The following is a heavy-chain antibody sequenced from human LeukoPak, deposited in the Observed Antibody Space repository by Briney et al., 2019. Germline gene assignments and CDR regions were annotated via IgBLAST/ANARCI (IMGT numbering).Heavy chain of an antibody. CDR2: IYYSGST. Sequence: PSETLSLTCTVSGGSISSGDYYWSWIRQPPGKGLEWIGYIYYSGSTYYNPSLKSRVTISVDTSKNQFSLKLSSVTAADTAVYYCARSAYLTDPFDYWGQGTLVTVSS. D-gene: IGHD2-21*01. CDR1: GGSISSGDYY. J-gene: IGHJ4*02. V-gene: IGHV4-30-4*01. CDR3: ARSAYLTDPFDY.